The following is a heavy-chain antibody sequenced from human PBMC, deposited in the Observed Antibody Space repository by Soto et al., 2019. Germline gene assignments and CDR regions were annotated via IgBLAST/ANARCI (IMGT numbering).Heavy chain of an antibody. Sequence: QVQLQESGPGLVKPSKTMSLTCTVSGGSISIGDYYWSWIRQPPGKGLEWIGYIYYSGSTYYNPSLKSRVTISVDTSKNQFSLKLSSVTAADTAVYYCARDDIATAGTIHAKVKYYYYDMDVWGQGTTVTVSS. CDR2: IYYSGST. CDR3: ARDDIATAGTIHAKVKYYYYDMDV. J-gene: IGHJ6*02. CDR1: GGSISIGDYY. D-gene: IGHD6-13*01. V-gene: IGHV4-30-4*01.